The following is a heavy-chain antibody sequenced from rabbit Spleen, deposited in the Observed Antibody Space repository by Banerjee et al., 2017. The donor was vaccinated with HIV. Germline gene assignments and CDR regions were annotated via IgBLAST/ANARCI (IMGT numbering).Heavy chain of an antibody. D-gene: IGHD1-1*01. CDR2: IDPVFGIA. V-gene: IGHV1S7*01. J-gene: IGHJ4*01. CDR3: VRGASSSGYYNL. CDR1: GFAFTTYY. Sequence: QLKEIGGGLVQPGGSLTLSCKASGFAFTTYYMSWVRQAPGKGLEWIGSIDPVFGIANYANWVNGRFTISSHNAQNTLYLQLNSLTAADTATYFCVRGASSSGYYNLWGPGTLVTVS.